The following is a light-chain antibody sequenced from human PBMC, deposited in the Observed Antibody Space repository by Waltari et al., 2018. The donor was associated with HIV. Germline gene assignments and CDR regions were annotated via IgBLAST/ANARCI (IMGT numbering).Light chain of an antibody. CDR3: QVWDSSTDLRV. CDR2: DDS. J-gene: IGLJ2*01. Sequence: SYVLTQPPSVSVAPGQTARITCGGNNIGSKGVHWYQQKPSKAPVLVVYDDSDRPSGIPERFSGSSSWNTATLTISRVEAGDEADFYCQVWDSSTDLRVFGGGTKLTVL. CDR1: NIGSKG. V-gene: IGLV3-21*02.